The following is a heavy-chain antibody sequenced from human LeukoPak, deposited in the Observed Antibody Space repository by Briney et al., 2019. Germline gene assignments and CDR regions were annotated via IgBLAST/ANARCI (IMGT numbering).Heavy chain of an antibody. Sequence: PSETLSLTCTVSGGSISSYYWSWIRQPAGKGLEWIGRIYTSGSTNYNPSLKSRVTMSVDTSKNQFSLKLSSVTAADTAVYYCARELTVAAYYYGRDVWGQGTTVTVSS. CDR2: IYTSGST. CDR3: ARELTVAAYYYGRDV. V-gene: IGHV4-4*07. J-gene: IGHJ6*02. CDR1: GGSISSYY. D-gene: IGHD6-25*01.